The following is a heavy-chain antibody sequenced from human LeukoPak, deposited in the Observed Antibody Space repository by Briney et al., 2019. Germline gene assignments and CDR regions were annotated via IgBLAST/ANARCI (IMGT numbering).Heavy chain of an antibody. D-gene: IGHD7-27*01. CDR3: ARDPGCGYYYYYMDV. CDR1: GFTFSDYY. CDR2: ISSSGSTI. V-gene: IGHV3-11*04. J-gene: IGHJ6*03. Sequence: GGSLRLSCAASGFTFSDYYMSWIRQAPGKGLEWVSYISSSGSTIYYADSVKGRFTISRDNAKNSLYLQMNSLRAEDTAVYYCARDPGCGYYYYYMDVWGKGTTVTVSS.